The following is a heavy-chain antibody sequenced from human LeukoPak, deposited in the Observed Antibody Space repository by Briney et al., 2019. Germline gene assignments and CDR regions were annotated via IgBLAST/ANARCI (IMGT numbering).Heavy chain of an antibody. CDR3: AASISSDYHFDY. D-gene: IGHD4-11*01. V-gene: IGHV1-18*01. CDR2: ISAYNGNT. J-gene: IGHJ4*02. Sequence: GASVKVSCKASGYTFTSYGISWVRQAPGQGLEWMGWISAYNGNTNYAQKLQGRVTMTTDTSTSTAYMELRSLRSDDTAVYHCAASISSDYHFDYWGQGTLVTVSS. CDR1: GYTFTSYG.